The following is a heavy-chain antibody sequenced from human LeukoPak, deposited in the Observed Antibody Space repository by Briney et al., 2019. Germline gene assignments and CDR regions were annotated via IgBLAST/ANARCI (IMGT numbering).Heavy chain of an antibody. Sequence: GGSLRLSCAASGFTFSSYGMHWVRQAPGKGLEWVAVISYDGSNKYYADSVKGRFTISRDNSKNTLYLQMNSLRAEDTAVYYCARDTLGKYCSGGSCYVASDYGMDVWGQGTTVTVSS. J-gene: IGHJ6*02. D-gene: IGHD2-15*01. CDR1: GFTFSSYG. CDR2: ISYDGSNK. V-gene: IGHV3-30*03. CDR3: ARDTLGKYCSGGSCYVASDYGMDV.